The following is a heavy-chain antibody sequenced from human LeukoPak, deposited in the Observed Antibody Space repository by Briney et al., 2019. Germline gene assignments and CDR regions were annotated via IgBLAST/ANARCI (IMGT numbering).Heavy chain of an antibody. CDR3: ARLYGSGSYFADYYYGMDV. Sequence: SETLSLTCTVSGGSISSYYWSWIRQPPGKGLEWIGYIYYSGSTNYNPSLKSRVTISVDTSKNRFSLKLSSVTAADTAVYYCARLYGSGSYFADYYYGMDVWGQGTTVTVSS. CDR2: IYYSGST. V-gene: IGHV4-59*08. J-gene: IGHJ6*02. CDR1: GGSISSYY. D-gene: IGHD3-10*01.